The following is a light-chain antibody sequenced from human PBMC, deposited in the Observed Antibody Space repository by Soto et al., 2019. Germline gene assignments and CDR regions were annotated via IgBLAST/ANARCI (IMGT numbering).Light chain of an antibody. CDR1: QGISNY. CDR2: AAS. CDR3: QKYNSAPLT. Sequence: DIQMTQSPSSLSASVGDRVTITCQASQGISNYLAWYQQKPGKVPKLLIYAASTLQSGVPSRFSGIGSGTDFTLTISSLQPEDVATYYCQKYNSAPLTFGGGTKVEIK. J-gene: IGKJ4*01. V-gene: IGKV1-27*01.